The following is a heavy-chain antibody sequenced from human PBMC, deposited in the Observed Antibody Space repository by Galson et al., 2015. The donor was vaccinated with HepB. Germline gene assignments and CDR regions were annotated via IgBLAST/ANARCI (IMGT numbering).Heavy chain of an antibody. D-gene: IGHD3-16*01. CDR1: GFTFSNYG. J-gene: IGHJ4*02. CDR3: ATGGQHSTFDY. Sequence: SLRLSCAASGFTFSNYGIHWVRQAPGKGLEWVAFISYDGSNKYYADSVKGRFTISRDNSKNTLYLQMNSLRAEDTAVYYCATGGQHSTFDYWGQGTLVTVSS. CDR2: ISYDGSNK. V-gene: IGHV3-30*03.